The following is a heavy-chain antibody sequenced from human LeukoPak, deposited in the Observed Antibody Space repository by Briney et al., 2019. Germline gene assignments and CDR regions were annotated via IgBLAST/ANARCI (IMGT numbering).Heavy chain of an antibody. V-gene: IGHV4-59*01. CDR1: GGSISSYY. CDR3: ARGRVESSMLYSTYYYFLYMDV. D-gene: IGHD2-21*01. J-gene: IGHJ6*03. CDR2: IDYTGST. Sequence: PSETLSLTCTVSGGSISSYYWSWIRQPPGKGLEWIGYIDYTGSTKFNPSLNGRVSISIDTSNNFFSLRLRSVTAADTAVYFCARGRVESSMLYSTYYYFLYMDVWGKGTTVTVSS.